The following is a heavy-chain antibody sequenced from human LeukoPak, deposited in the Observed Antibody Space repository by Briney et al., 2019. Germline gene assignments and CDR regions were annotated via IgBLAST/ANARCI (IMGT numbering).Heavy chain of an antibody. D-gene: IGHD3-22*01. CDR3: ARDQYYYDSSGTRHFDY. CDR1: GLTFSSYS. Sequence: GGSLRLSCAASGLTFSSYSMNWVRQAPGKGLEWVSYISSSSSTIYYADSVKGRFTISRDNAKNSLYLQMNSLRAEDTAVYYCARDQYYYDSSGTRHFDYWGQGTLVTVSS. V-gene: IGHV3-48*01. J-gene: IGHJ4*02. CDR2: ISSSSSTI.